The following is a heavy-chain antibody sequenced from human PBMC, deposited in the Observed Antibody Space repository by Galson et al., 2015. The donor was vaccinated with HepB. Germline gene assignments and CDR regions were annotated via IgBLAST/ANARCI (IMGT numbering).Heavy chain of an antibody. J-gene: IGHJ5*02. CDR2: ISSSSSYI. CDR3: ARDMGGSYYVGFWFDP. V-gene: IGHV3-21*01. Sequence: SLRLSCAASGFTFSSYSMNWVRQAPGKGLEWVSSISSSSSYIYYADSVKGRFTISRDNAKNSLYLQMNSLRAEDTAVYYCARDMGGSYYVGFWFDPWGQGTLVTVS. CDR1: GFTFSSYS. D-gene: IGHD1-26*01.